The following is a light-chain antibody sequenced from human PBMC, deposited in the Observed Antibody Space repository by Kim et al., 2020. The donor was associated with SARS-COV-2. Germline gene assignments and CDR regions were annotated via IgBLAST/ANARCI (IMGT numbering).Light chain of an antibody. CDR3: NSRDSSGNHLV. CDR1: GLSIYY. J-gene: IGLJ3*02. CDR2: GNN. V-gene: IGLV3-19*01. Sequence: RQTVTFSCKSDGLSIYYANWYQQRPGQAPVLVIYGNNNRPSGIPDRFSGSSSGNTASLTITGAQAEDEADYYCNSRDSSGNHLVFGGGTQLTVL.